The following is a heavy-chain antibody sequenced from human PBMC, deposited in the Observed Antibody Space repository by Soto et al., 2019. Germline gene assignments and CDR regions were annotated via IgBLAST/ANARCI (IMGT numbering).Heavy chain of an antibody. Sequence: VASVKVSCKASGGTFSSYTISWVRQAPGQGLEWMGRIIPIFGTANYAQKFQGRVTITADESTSTAYMELSSLRSEDTAVYYCARVKNREQWLSEYDYWGQGTLVTVSS. CDR1: GGTFSSYT. V-gene: IGHV1-69*13. J-gene: IGHJ4*02. CDR2: IIPIFGTA. D-gene: IGHD6-19*01. CDR3: ARVKNREQWLSEYDY.